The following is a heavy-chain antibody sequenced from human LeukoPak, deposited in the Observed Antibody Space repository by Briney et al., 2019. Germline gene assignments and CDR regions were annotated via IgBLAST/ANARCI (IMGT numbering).Heavy chain of an antibody. CDR1: GGSISSYY. CDR2: IYYSGST. V-gene: IGHV4-59*12. J-gene: IGHJ4*02. D-gene: IGHD1-26*01. CDR3: ARDSSSGSYDY. Sequence: SETLSLTCTVSGGSISSYYWSWIRQPPGKGLEWIGYIYYSGSTNYNPSLKSRVTISVDTSKNQFSLRLSSVTAADTAVYYCARDSSSGSYDYWGQGTLVTVSS.